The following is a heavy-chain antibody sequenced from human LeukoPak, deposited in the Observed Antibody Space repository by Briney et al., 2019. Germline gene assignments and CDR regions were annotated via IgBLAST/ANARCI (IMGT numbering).Heavy chain of an antibody. CDR2: IRFDEVNK. CDR1: GFTFSSYG. CDR3: AKRGGYCSGGSCYQFDY. D-gene: IGHD2-15*01. J-gene: IGHJ4*02. V-gene: IGHV3-30*02. Sequence: GGSLRLSCAASGFTFSSYGMHWVPQAPGKGLEWGSCIRFDEVNKYYAESVKGRFTISRDNSKNTLYLPINSLRSEDRAVYFCAKRGGYCSGGSCYQFDYWGQGTLVTVSS.